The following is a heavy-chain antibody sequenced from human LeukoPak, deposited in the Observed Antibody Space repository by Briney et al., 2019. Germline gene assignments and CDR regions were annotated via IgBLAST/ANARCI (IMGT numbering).Heavy chain of an antibody. Sequence: PGGSLRLSCAASGFTFSSYSMNWVRQAPGKGLEWVSSISSSSSYIYYADSVKGRFTISRDNAKNSLYLQMNSLRAEDTAVYYCARYDSSGLSSYFDYWGQGTLVTVSS. CDR2: ISSSSSYI. CDR1: GFTFSSYS. D-gene: IGHD3-22*01. J-gene: IGHJ4*02. V-gene: IGHV3-21*01. CDR3: ARYDSSGLSSYFDY.